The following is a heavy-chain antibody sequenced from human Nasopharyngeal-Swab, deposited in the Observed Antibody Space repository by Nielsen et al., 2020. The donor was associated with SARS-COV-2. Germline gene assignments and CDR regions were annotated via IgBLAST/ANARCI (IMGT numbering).Heavy chain of an antibody. CDR3: ARGFGQWGFDY. CDR2: IATAGDT. CDR1: GFTSSSYD. J-gene: IGHJ4*02. V-gene: IGHV3-13*01. Sequence: GGSLRPSCAAFGFTSSSYDMHWARQAPGKGLEWVSAIATAGDTYYPGSVKGRFTISRENAKNSLYLQMNSLRAGDTAVYYCARGFGQWGFDYWGQGTLVTVSS. D-gene: IGHD3-10*01.